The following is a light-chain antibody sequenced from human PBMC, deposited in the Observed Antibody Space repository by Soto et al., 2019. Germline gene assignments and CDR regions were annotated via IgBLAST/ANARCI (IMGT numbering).Light chain of an antibody. J-gene: IGKJ5*01. Sequence: EIVLTQSPGTLSLSPGERATLSCRASQSVSSSYLAWYQQKPGQAPRLLIYGASTRAIGIPARFSGSGSGTEFTLTISSLQSEDFVVYYCQQYNNWPPTFGQGTRLEI. V-gene: IGKV3-15*01. CDR3: QQYNNWPPT. CDR2: GAS. CDR1: QSVSSSY.